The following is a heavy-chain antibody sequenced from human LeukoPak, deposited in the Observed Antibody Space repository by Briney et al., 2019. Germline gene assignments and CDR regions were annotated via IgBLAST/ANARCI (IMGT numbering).Heavy chain of an antibody. CDR3: ARGLGYYYDSSGYYAFDY. CDR1: GFTFSSYS. J-gene: IGHJ4*02. D-gene: IGHD3-22*01. Sequence: GGSLRLSCAASGFTFSSYSMNWVRQAPGKGLEWVSSISSSSSYIYYADSVKGRFTISRDNAKNSLYLQMNSLRAEDTAVYDCARGLGYYYDSSGYYAFDYWGQGTLVTVSS. V-gene: IGHV3-21*01. CDR2: ISSSSSYI.